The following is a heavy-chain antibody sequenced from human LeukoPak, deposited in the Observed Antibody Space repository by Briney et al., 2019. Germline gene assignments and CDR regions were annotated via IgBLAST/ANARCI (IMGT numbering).Heavy chain of an antibody. J-gene: IGHJ4*02. CDR3: AREEAHRGYSYGGGGGRFDY. D-gene: IGHD5-18*01. CDR1: GFTFDDYA. Sequence: GGSLRLSCAASGFTFDDYAMHWVRQGPGKGLEWVSSISWNSGTIDYADSVKGRFTISRDNAKNSLYLQMNSLRAEDTAVYYCAREEAHRGYSYGGGGGRFDYWGQGTLVTVSS. CDR2: ISWNSGTI. V-gene: IGHV3-9*01.